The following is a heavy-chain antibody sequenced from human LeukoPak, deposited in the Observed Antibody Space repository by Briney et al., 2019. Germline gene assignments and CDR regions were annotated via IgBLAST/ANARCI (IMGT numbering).Heavy chain of an antibody. CDR2: IKQDGSKK. V-gene: IGHV3-7*03. Sequence: GGSLRLSCVASGFPFSSYWMTWVRQAPGKGLEWVANIKQDGSKKSYVDSVKGRFTISRDNAKNSLYLQMNSLRAEDTALYYCAKDSSGWFDYWGQGTLVTVSS. J-gene: IGHJ4*02. D-gene: IGHD6-19*01. CDR1: GFPFSSYW. CDR3: AKDSSGWFDY.